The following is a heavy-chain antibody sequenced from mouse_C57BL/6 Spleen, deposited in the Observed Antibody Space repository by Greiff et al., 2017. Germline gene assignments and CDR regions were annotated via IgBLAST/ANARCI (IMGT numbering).Heavy chain of an antibody. CDR2: ISDGGSYT. V-gene: IGHV5-4*03. J-gene: IGHJ2*01. D-gene: IGHD1-1*01. Sequence: EVKLMESGGGLVKPGGSLKLSCAASGFTFSSYAMSWVRQTPEQRLEWVATISDGGSYTYYPDNVQGRFTISRDNAKNNLYLQMSHLKSEDTAMYYCARASYYGSLYYFDYWGQGTTRTVSS. CDR1: GFTFSSYA. CDR3: ARASYYGSLYYFDY.